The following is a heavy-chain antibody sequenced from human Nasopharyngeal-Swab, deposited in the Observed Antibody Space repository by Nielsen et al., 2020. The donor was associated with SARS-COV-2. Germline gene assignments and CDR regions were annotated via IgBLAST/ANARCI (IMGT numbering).Heavy chain of an antibody. CDR2: IYPGDSDT. D-gene: IGHD3-22*01. J-gene: IGHJ4*02. Sequence: GGSLRLSCKGSGYSFTSYWIGWVRQLPGKGLEWMGKIYPGDSDTRYSPSFQGQATISADQSIRPAYLQWSSLKASDTAMYYCARRVHYYDSSGWTKYYFDYWGQGTLVTVSS. CDR1: GYSFTSYW. CDR3: ARRVHYYDSSGWTKYYFDY. V-gene: IGHV5-51*01.